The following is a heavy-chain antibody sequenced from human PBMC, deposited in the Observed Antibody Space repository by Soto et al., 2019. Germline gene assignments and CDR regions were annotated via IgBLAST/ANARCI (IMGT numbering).Heavy chain of an antibody. CDR3: ARYIAAAGIAY. CDR2: ISTSSSTI. V-gene: IGHV3-48*01. D-gene: IGHD6-13*01. Sequence: PGGSLRLSCAASGFTFSSYSMNWVRQAPGKGLEWVSYISTSSSTIHYADSVKGRFTISRDNAKNSLYLQMNSLRAEDTAVYYCARYIAAAGIAYCGQGTLVTVSS. CDR1: GFTFSSYS. J-gene: IGHJ4*02.